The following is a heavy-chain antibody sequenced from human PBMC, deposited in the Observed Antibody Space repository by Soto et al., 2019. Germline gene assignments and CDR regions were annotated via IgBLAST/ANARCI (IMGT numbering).Heavy chain of an antibody. CDR1: GGTFSSYA. Sequence: QVQLVQSGAEVKKPGSSVKVSCKASGGTFSSYAISWVRQAPGQGLEWMGGIIPIFGTANYAQKCQGRVTITADDYTSTAYIELRRLRAEDTAVYYCARVGGVGATPAWGQGTLVNVSS. V-gene: IGHV1-69*01. CDR3: ARVGGVGATPA. D-gene: IGHD1-26*01. J-gene: IGHJ5*02. CDR2: IIPIFGTA.